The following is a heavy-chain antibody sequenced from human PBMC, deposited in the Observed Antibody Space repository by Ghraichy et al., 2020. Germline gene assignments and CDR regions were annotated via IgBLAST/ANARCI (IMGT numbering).Heavy chain of an antibody. CDR1: GGSISSSSYY. J-gene: IGHJ4*02. D-gene: IGHD6-13*01. Sequence: SETLSLTCTVSGGSISSSSYYWGWIRQPPGKGLEWIGSIYYSGSTYYNPSLKSRVTISVDTSKNQFSLKLSSVTAADTAVYYCARGYSRSGFDYWGQGTLVTVSS. CDR2: IYYSGST. V-gene: IGHV4-39*01. CDR3: ARGYSRSGFDY.